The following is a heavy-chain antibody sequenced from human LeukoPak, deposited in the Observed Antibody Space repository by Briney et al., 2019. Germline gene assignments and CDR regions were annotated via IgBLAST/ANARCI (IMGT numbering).Heavy chain of an antibody. CDR1: GYTLTELS. CDR3: ATDLGWFGETRNNWFDP. Sequence: ASVKVSCKVSGYTLTELSMHWVRQAPGKGLEWMGGFGPEDGETIYAQKFQGRVTMTEDTSTDTAYMELSSLRSEDTAVYYCATDLGWFGETRNNWFDPWGQGTLVTVSS. J-gene: IGHJ5*02. D-gene: IGHD3-10*01. CDR2: FGPEDGET. V-gene: IGHV1-24*01.